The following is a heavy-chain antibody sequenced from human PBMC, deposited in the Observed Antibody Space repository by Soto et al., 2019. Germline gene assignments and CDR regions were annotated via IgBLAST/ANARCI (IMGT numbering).Heavy chain of an antibody. J-gene: IGHJ4*02. V-gene: IGHV3-48*02. CDR2: ITSSGDSI. CDR3: ARLPKGSMVTS. D-gene: IGHD2-21*02. CDR1: GFRFGEHS. Sequence: GGPLRLSCAASGFRFGEHSMNWVRQAPGKGLEWLSYITSSGDSIYYADSVKGRFTVSRDNAKNSLFLHMNSLRDDDTAVYYCARLPKGSMVTSWGQGTLVTVSS.